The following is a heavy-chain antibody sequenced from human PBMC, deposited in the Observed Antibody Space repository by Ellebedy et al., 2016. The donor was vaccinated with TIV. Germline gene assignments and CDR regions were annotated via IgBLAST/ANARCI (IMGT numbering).Heavy chain of an antibody. Sequence: GSLRLXCTVSGGSISSSSYYWGWIRQPPGKGLEWIGSIYYSGSTYYNPSLKSRVTISVDTSKNQFSLKLSSVTAADTAVYYCARQTYGSLYYYYYMDVWGKGTTVTVSS. CDR2: IYYSGST. J-gene: IGHJ6*03. V-gene: IGHV4-39*01. D-gene: IGHD3-10*01. CDR1: GGSISSSSYY. CDR3: ARQTYGSLYYYYYMDV.